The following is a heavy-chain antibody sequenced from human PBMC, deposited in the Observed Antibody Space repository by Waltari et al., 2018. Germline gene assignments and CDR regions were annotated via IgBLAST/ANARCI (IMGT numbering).Heavy chain of an antibody. V-gene: IGHV4-39*07. CDR1: GVSIGSTRYY. CDR3: ARDWGLLWFGDP. Sequence: QLQLQESGPGLVKPSATLSLTCTVAGVSIGSTRYYWGWIRQPPGKGLEWIGSIFYSGTPYYNPSLKSRVTMSIDTAKNQFSLRLNSVTAADTAIYYCARDWGLLWFGDPWGQGTLVTVSS. CDR2: IFYSGTP. J-gene: IGHJ5*02. D-gene: IGHD3-10*01.